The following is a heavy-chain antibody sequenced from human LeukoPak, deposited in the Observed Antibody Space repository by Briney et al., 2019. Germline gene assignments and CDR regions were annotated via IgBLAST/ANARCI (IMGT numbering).Heavy chain of an antibody. CDR1: GFTFSSYA. D-gene: IGHD1-1*01. CDR3: ARSERNPALPIHKMENWFDP. Sequence: GGSLRLSCAASGFTFSSYAMSWVRQAPGKGLEWVSAISGSGGSTYYVDSVKGRFTISRDNSKNTLYLQMNSLRAEDTAVYYCARSERNPALPIHKMENWFDPWGQGTLVTVSS. J-gene: IGHJ5*02. CDR2: ISGSGGST. V-gene: IGHV3-23*01.